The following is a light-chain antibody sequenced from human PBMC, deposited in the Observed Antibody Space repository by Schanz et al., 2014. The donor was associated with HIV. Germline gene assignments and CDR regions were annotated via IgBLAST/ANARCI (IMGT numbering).Light chain of an antibody. J-gene: IGLJ3*02. CDR3: ATWDDSLNTWV. CDR2: ANT. CDR1: SSNIGAGYD. Sequence: QSVLTQPPSVSGAPGQRVSISCTGSSSNIGAGYDVHWYQQLPGTAPKLLIYANTNRPSGVPDRFSGSRSGTSASLAITGLQAEDEADYYCATWDDSLNTWVFGGGTKLTVL. V-gene: IGLV1-40*01.